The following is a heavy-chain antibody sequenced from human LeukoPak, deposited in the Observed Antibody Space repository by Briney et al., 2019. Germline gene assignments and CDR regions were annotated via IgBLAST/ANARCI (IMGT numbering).Heavy chain of an antibody. J-gene: IGHJ5*02. CDR3: ARDRPLVRGVIRWFDP. D-gene: IGHD3-10*01. CDR2: IKQDGSEK. CDR1: GFTFSSYW. Sequence: GGSLRLSCAASGFTFSSYWMSWVRQAPGKGLEWVANIKQDGSEKYYVDSVKGRFTISRDNAKNSLYLQMNSLRAEDTAVYYFARDRPLVRGVIRWFDPWGQGTLVTVSS. V-gene: IGHV3-7*04.